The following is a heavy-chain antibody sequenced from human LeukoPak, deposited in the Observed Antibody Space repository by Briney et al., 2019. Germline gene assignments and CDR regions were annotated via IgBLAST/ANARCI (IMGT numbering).Heavy chain of an antibody. CDR2: IYYSGST. Sequence: SETLSLTCTVSGGSISSSSYYWGWTRQPPGKGLEWIGSIYYSGSTHYNPSLKSRVTISVDTSKNQFSLKLSSVTAADTAVYYCASYTDAFDIWGQGTMVTVSS. D-gene: IGHD3-16*01. CDR3: ASYTDAFDI. CDR1: GGSISSSSYY. J-gene: IGHJ3*02. V-gene: IGHV4-39*07.